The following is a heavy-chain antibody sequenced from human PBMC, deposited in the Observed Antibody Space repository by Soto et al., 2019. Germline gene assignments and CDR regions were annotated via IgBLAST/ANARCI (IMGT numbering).Heavy chain of an antibody. V-gene: IGHV3-23*01. CDR2: ISGSGGST. J-gene: IGHJ3*02. Sequence: GGSLRLSCAASGFTFSSYAMSWVRQAPGKGLEWVSAISGSGGSTYYADSVKGRFTISRDNSKNTLYLQMNSLRAEDTAVYYCAKEPLLRIAVAGVFDIWGQGTMVTVSS. CDR3: AKEPLLRIAVAGVFDI. D-gene: IGHD6-19*01. CDR1: GFTFSSYA.